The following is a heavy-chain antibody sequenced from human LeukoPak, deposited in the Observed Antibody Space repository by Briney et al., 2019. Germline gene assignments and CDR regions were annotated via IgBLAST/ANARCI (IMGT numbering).Heavy chain of an antibody. CDR2: IYYSGST. Sequence: SETLSLTCTVSGGSISSGGYYWSWIRQHPGKGLEWIGYIYYSGSTYYNPSLKSRVTISVDTSKNQFSLKLSSVTAADTAVYYCARSYNGGSATFYYYYYYMDVWGKGTTVTVSS. CDR1: GGSISSGGYY. J-gene: IGHJ6*03. CDR3: ARSYNGGSATFYYYYYYMDV. V-gene: IGHV4-31*03. D-gene: IGHD3-10*01.